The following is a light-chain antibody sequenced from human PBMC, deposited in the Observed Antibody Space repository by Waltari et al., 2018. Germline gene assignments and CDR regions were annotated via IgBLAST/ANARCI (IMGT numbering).Light chain of an antibody. CDR2: EVT. CDR1: SSDVGFYNR. CDR3: SSYTSSNTYL. J-gene: IGLJ1*01. Sequence: QSALTQPPSVSGSPGQSVTLPCTGTSSDVGFYNRVSWYQQSPGTAPKLMIYEVTNRPSGVPDRFSGSKSGDTASLTISGLQAEDEADYYCSSYTSSNTYLFGTGTKVTVL. V-gene: IGLV2-18*02.